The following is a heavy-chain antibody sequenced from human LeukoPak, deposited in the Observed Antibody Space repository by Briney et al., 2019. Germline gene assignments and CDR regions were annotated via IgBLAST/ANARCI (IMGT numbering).Heavy chain of an antibody. D-gene: IGHD3-22*01. CDR3: AKDRYYYDSRGATFDY. Sequence: GGSLRLSCAASGFTFSSYAMSWVRQAPGKGLEWVSAISGSGGSTYYADSVKGRFTISRDNSKNTLYLQMNSLRAEDTAVYYCAKDRYYYDSRGATFDYWGQGTLVTVSS. CDR2: ISGSGGST. J-gene: IGHJ4*02. CDR1: GFTFSSYA. V-gene: IGHV3-23*01.